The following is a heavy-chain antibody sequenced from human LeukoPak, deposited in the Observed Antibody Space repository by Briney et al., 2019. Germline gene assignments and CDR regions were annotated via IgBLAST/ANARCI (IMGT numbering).Heavy chain of an antibody. V-gene: IGHV1-69*04. Sequence: SVKVSCKASGGTFSSYAISWVRQAPGQGLEWMGRIIPILGIANYAQKFQGRVTMTRNTSISTAYMELSSLRSEDTAVYYCARGVTDSSSSFGYWGQGTLVTVSS. CDR1: GGTFSSYA. CDR3: ARGVTDSSSSFGY. D-gene: IGHD6-6*01. CDR2: IIPILGIA. J-gene: IGHJ4*02.